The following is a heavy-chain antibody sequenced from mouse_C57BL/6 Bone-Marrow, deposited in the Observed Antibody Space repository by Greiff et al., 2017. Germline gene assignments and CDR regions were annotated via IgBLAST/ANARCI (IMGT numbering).Heavy chain of an antibody. J-gene: IGHJ3*01. CDR3: ARAEDGYDGTLIAY. CDR2: INPSNGGT. Sequence: QVQLKQPGTELVKPGASVKLSCKASGYTFTSYWMHWVKQRPGQGLEWIGNINPSNGGTNYNEKFKSKATLTVDKSSSTANMQLSSLTSEDSAVYYCARAEDGYDGTLIAYWGQGTLVTVSA. CDR1: GYTFTSYW. V-gene: IGHV1-53*01. D-gene: IGHD2-2*01.